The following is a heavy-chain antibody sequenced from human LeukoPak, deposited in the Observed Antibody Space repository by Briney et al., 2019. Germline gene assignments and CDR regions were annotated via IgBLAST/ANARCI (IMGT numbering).Heavy chain of an antibody. J-gene: IGHJ4*02. CDR2: IYSSGDT. D-gene: IGHD4-17*01. Sequence: SETLSLTCTVSDGSISGYYWSWIRQPAGKGLEWIGRIYSSGDTNYNPSLKSRVTMSVDKSKNQFSLNLSSVTAADTAVYYCARNLNTVTTSSFDYWGQGTLVTVFS. V-gene: IGHV4-4*07. CDR1: DGSISGYY. CDR3: ARNLNTVTTSSFDY.